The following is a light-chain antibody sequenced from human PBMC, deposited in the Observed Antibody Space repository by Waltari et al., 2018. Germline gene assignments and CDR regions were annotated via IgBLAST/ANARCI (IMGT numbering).Light chain of an antibody. CDR3: QQYYNTPFT. V-gene: IGKV2-28*01. J-gene: IGKJ3*01. Sequence: DIVMTQSPLSLSVTPGEPASISCRSSQSLLHSNGYNYLDWYLQKPGQSPQLLIYLGSNRASGVPDRFSGSGSGTDFTLKISRVEAEDVGVYYCQQYYNTPFTFGPGTKVDVK. CDR2: LGS. CDR1: QSLLHSNGYNY.